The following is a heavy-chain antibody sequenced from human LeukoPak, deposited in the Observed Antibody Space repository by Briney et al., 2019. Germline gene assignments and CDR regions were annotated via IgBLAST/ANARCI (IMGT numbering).Heavy chain of an antibody. CDR1: GYTFTSYD. D-gene: IGHD3-3*01. CDR2: MNPNSGNT. V-gene: IGHV1-8*03. Sequence: ASMKVSCKASGYTFTSYDINWVRQATGQGLEWMGWMNPNSGNTGYAQKFQGRVTITRNTSISTAYMELSSLRSEDTAVYYCARIGSITIFGVVNNYMDVWGKGTTVTVSS. CDR3: ARIGSITIFGVVNNYMDV. J-gene: IGHJ6*03.